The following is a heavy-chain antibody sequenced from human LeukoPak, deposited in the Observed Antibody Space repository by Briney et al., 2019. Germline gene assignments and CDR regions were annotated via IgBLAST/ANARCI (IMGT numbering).Heavy chain of an antibody. D-gene: IGHD3-3*01. V-gene: IGHV3-43*01. CDR2: ISWDGGST. J-gene: IGHJ6*02. CDR1: GFTFDDYT. CDR3: AKAKELRFLEWAPDV. Sequence: GGSLRLSCAASGFTFDDYTMHWVRQAPGKGLEWVSLISWDGGSTYYADSVKGRFTISRDNSKNSLYLQMNSLRTEDTALYYCAKAKELRFLEWAPDVWGQGTTVTVSS.